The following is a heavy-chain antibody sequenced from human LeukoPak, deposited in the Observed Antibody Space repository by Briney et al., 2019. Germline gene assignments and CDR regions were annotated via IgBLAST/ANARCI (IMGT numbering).Heavy chain of an antibody. CDR3: ARGDYGHLDY. Sequence: HPGRSLRLSCAASGFTFSSYGMHWVRQAPGKGLEWVAVIWYDGSNKYYADSVKGRFTISRDNSKNTLYLQMNSLRAEGTAVYYCARGDYGHLDYWGQGTLVTVSS. V-gene: IGHV3-33*01. J-gene: IGHJ4*02. D-gene: IGHD3-16*01. CDR2: IWYDGSNK. CDR1: GFTFSSYG.